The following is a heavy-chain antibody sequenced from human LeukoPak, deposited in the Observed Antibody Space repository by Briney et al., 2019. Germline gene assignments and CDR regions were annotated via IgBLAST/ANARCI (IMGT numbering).Heavy chain of an antibody. CDR3: ARALGLDY. V-gene: IGHV1-2*02. CDR1: GYTFTNYY. J-gene: IGHJ4*02. CDR2: INPNSGGA. D-gene: IGHD6-6*01. Sequence: GGAVNVSCKASGYTFTNYYIDWVRQAPGQGLEWMGWINPNSGGANYAQKFQGRVTMTRDTSISTAYMELSSLRSDDTAVYYCARALGLDYWGQATLVAVSS.